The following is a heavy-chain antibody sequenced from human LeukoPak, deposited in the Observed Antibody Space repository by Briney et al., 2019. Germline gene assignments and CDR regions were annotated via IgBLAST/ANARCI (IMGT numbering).Heavy chain of an antibody. Sequence: SETLSLTCTVSGGSISTYYWGWIRQPPGKGLEWIGYMYYSGSTNYNPSLKSQVTISEDTSKNQFSLKLSSVTAADTAVYYCARGNGIQLWPYYFDYWGQGTLVTVSS. J-gene: IGHJ4*02. V-gene: IGHV4-59*01. CDR3: ARGNGIQLWPYYFDY. D-gene: IGHD5-18*01. CDR1: GGSISTYY. CDR2: MYYSGST.